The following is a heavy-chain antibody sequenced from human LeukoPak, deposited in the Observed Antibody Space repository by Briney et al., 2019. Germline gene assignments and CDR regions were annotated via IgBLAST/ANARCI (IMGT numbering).Heavy chain of an antibody. CDR3: ARDRRGYCSGGSCGRFDP. J-gene: IGHJ5*02. V-gene: IGHV3-7*01. D-gene: IGHD2-15*01. Sequence: GGSLRLSCAASGFTFSNAWMSWVRQAPGKGLEWVANIKQDGSEKYYVDSVKGRFTISRDNAKNSLYLQMNSLRAEDTAVYYCARDRRGYCSGGSCGRFDPWGQGTLVTVSS. CDR2: IKQDGSEK. CDR1: GFTFSNAW.